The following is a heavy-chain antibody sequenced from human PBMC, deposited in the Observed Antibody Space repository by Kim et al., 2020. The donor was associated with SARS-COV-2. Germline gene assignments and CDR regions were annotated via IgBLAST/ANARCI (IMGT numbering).Heavy chain of an antibody. CDR2: ISYDGSHK. D-gene: IGHD1-26*01. CDR1: GFTFNTYG. CDR3: ARSFSGSYFGYYY. Sequence: GGSLRLSCAASGFTFNTYGMHWVRQAPGKGLEWVAVISYDGSHKYYVDSVKGRFTISRDNPKNTLYLQMNSLRIEDTAVYYCARSFSGSYFGYYYWGQGSLVTLCS. V-gene: IGHV3-30*03. J-gene: IGHJ4*02.